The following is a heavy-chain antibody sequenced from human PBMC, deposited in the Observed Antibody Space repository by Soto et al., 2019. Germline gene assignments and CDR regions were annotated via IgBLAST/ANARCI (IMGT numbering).Heavy chain of an antibody. J-gene: IGHJ4*02. V-gene: IGHV1-69*02. CDR3: ARGAYYYGSGKDY. D-gene: IGHD3-10*01. CDR2: IIPILGIA. Sequence: QVQLVQSGAAVKKPGSSVKVSCKASGGTFRSYTIRWVRQAPGQGLEWMGRIIPILGIANDAQKFQGRVTITADKSTSTAYMELSSLRSEDTAVYYCARGAYYYGSGKDYWGQGTLVTVSS. CDR1: GGTFRSYT.